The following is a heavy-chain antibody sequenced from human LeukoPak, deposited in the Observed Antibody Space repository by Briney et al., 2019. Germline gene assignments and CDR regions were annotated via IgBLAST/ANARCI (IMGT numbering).Heavy chain of an antibody. CDR1: GGSISSYY. D-gene: IGHD3-16*02. J-gene: IGHJ4*02. CDR3: ASVTFGGVIVDY. Sequence: SETLSLTCTVSGGSISSYYWSWIRQPPGKGLEWIGYIYYSGSTNYNPSLKSRVTISVDTSKNQFSLKLSSMTAADTAVYYCASVTFGGVIVDYWGQGTLVTVSS. CDR2: IYYSGST. V-gene: IGHV4-59*01.